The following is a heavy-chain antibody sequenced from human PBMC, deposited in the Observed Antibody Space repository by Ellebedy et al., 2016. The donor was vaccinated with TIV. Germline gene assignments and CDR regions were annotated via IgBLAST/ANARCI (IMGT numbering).Heavy chain of an antibody. Sequence: GESLKIPCKNSGYSFTSYRVAWVRQTPGKGLEWVGIIYPGDSEARYSPSFEGQVTISVDNSIDTAYLEWSSLKASDTAVYYCARAYGNAWYEDYWGQGTLVTVSS. CDR3: ARAYGNAWYEDY. J-gene: IGHJ4*01. V-gene: IGHV5-51*01. D-gene: IGHD4-23*01. CDR1: GYSFTSYR. CDR2: IYPGDSEA.